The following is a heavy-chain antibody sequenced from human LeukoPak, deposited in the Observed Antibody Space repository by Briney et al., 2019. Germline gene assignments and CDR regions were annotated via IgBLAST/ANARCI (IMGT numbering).Heavy chain of an antibody. J-gene: IGHJ4*02. D-gene: IGHD3-22*01. CDR1: GFTFSSYA. V-gene: IGHV3-23*01. Sequence: GGSLRLSCAASGFTFSSYAMSWVRQAPGKGLEWVSAISGSGGSTYYADSVKARFTISRDNSKNTLYLQMNSLRAEDTAVYYCAKEPHYYDSSGYYAHFDYWGQGTLVTVSS. CDR2: ISGSGGST. CDR3: AKEPHYYDSSGYYAHFDY.